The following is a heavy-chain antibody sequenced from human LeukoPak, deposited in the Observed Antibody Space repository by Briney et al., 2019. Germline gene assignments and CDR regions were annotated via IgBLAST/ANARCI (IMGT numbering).Heavy chain of an antibody. CDR3: ARDYRPYSSSWYYDY. J-gene: IGHJ4*02. Sequence: NTSETLSLTCTVSGGSTSSSSYYWGWIRQHPGKGLEWIGNIYYSGSTYYNPSLKSRVTISLDTSKNQFSLKLSSVTAADTAVYYCARDYRPYSSSWYYDYWGQGTLVTVSS. D-gene: IGHD6-13*01. CDR1: GGSTSSSSYY. V-gene: IGHV4-31*03. CDR2: IYYSGST.